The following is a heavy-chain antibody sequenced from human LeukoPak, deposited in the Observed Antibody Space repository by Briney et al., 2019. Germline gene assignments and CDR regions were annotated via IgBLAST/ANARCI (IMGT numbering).Heavy chain of an antibody. J-gene: IGHJ4*02. Sequence: ASVKVSCKASGGTFSSYAISWVRQAPGQGLEWMGRIIPILGIANYAQKFQGRVTITADKSTSTAYMELSSLSSEDTAVYYCSSSGVEEWQGLHFWGQGTLVTVSS. D-gene: IGHD3-3*01. CDR1: GGTFSSYA. V-gene: IGHV1-69*04. CDR2: IIPILGIA. CDR3: SSSGVEEWQGLHF.